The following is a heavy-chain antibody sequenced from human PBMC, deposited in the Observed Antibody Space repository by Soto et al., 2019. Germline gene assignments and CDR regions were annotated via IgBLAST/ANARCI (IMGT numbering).Heavy chain of an antibody. CDR1: GGSISSYY. Sequence: SVTLSLTRTVCGGSISSYYWSWIRQPPGKGLEWIGYIYYSGSTNYNPSLKSRVTISVDTSKNQFSLKLSPVTAADTAVYYCARPSAGKLDYWGQGTLVTISS. J-gene: IGHJ4*02. CDR2: IYYSGST. V-gene: IGHV4-59*08. D-gene: IGHD6-13*01. CDR3: ARPSAGKLDY.